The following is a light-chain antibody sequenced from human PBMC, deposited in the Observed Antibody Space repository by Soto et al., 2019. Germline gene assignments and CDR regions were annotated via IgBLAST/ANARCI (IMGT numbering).Light chain of an antibody. CDR3: QQYSKEST. Sequence: DVEMTQSPSTLPTSIGDRVTINCRASQNVSNWLAWYQQKPGKAPKLLIYKASRLESGVPSRFSASASGTDFPLTINSLQSDDFATYFCQQYSKESTFGQGTKLEIK. CDR2: KAS. CDR1: QNVSNW. J-gene: IGKJ2*01. V-gene: IGKV1-5*03.